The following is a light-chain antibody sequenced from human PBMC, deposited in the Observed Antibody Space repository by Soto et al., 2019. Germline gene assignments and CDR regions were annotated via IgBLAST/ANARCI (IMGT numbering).Light chain of an antibody. CDR3: QQYDRSPLIT. V-gene: IGKV3-20*01. CDR2: GAS. CDR1: QTVNSNY. Sequence: EIVLTQSPGTLSLSPGERATLSCRASQTVNSNYLAWYQQRAGQAPRLLIYGASTRAADIPDRFSGSGSGTDFTLTISRLEPEDFAVYYCQQYDRSPLITFGGGTEVEIK. J-gene: IGKJ4*01.